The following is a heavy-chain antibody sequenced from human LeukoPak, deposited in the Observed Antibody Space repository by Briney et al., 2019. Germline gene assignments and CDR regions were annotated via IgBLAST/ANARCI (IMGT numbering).Heavy chain of an antibody. Sequence: SETLSLTCTVSGGSISSGGYYWSWIRQHPGKGLEWIGYIYYSGSTYYNPSLKSRVTISVYTSKNQFSLKLSSVTAADTAVYYCARGRRRPSGYWFDPWGQGTLVTVSS. J-gene: IGHJ5*02. V-gene: IGHV4-31*03. CDR1: GGSISSGGYY. D-gene: IGHD5-12*01. CDR3: ARGRRRPSGYWFDP. CDR2: IYYSGST.